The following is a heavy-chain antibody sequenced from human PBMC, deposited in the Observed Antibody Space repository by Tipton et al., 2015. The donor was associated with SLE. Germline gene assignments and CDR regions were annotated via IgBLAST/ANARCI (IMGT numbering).Heavy chain of an antibody. V-gene: IGHV3-64D*06. CDR2: ISNGGST. J-gene: IGHJ4*02. Sequence: SLRLSCSASGFTFSSYAMHWVRQAPGKGLEYVSAISNGGSTYYADSVKGRFTISRDNSKNTLYLQMSSLRAEDTAVYYCVKGSIAARQEDYWGQGTLVTVSS. CDR3: VKGSIAARQEDY. CDR1: GFTFSSYA. D-gene: IGHD6-6*01.